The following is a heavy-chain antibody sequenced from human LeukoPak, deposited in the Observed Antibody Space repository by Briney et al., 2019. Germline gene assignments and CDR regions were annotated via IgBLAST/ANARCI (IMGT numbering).Heavy chain of an antibody. J-gene: IGHJ4*02. CDR2: ITTGGPNT. V-gene: IGHV3-23*01. Sequence: GGSLRLSCTASGFTFSSYTVSWVRQAPGKGLKWVSTITTGGPNTYYADSVKGRFTVSRDDSKNTLYLQMNSLRAEDTAVYYCAKDGGLWVSAHWGDSWGRGTLVTVSS. CDR3: AKDGGLWVSAHWGDS. CDR1: GFTFSSYT. D-gene: IGHD7-27*01.